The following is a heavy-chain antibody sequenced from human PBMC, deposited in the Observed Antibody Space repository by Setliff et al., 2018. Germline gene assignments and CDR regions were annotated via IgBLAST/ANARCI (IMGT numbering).Heavy chain of an antibody. CDR1: GGSIGSNNFY. D-gene: IGHD3-10*01. V-gene: IGHV4-39*07. Sequence: SSETLSLTCTASGGSIGSNNFYWTWIRQSPGKGLEWIGAVYFSGGTYYNPSLKSRVTISVDTSKNQFSLKLSSVTAADTALYYCARGGGYGSGGSFHNAPFDYWGQGMLVTVSS. CDR3: ARGGGYGSGGSFHNAPFDY. J-gene: IGHJ4*02. CDR2: VYFSGGT.